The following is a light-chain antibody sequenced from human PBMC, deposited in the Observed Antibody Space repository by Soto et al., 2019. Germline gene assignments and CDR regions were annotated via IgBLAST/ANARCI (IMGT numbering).Light chain of an antibody. Sequence: DIQMTQSPSTLSAFVGDRVTITCRASQTITTSLAWYQHKPGKAPKLLIFDASTLHTGVPSRFRGSGFGTEFTLTISSLEPEDFAVYYCQQRSNWPPWTFGQGTKVEIK. CDR2: DAS. CDR1: QTITTS. V-gene: IGKV1-5*01. J-gene: IGKJ1*01. CDR3: QQRSNWPPWT.